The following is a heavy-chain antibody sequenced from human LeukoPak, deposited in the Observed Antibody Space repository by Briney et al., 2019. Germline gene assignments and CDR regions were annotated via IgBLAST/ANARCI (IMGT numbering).Heavy chain of an antibody. CDR3: ATDLKGIATRTYYYYGMDV. CDR1: GYTFTSYG. J-gene: IGHJ6*02. Sequence: ASVKVSCKASGYTFTSYGISWVRQAPGQGLEWMGWISAYNGNTNYAQKFQGRVTMTEDTSTDTAYMELSSLRSEDTAVYYCATDLKGIATRTYYYYGMDVWGQGTTVTVSS. D-gene: IGHD6-6*01. V-gene: IGHV1-18*01. CDR2: ISAYNGNT.